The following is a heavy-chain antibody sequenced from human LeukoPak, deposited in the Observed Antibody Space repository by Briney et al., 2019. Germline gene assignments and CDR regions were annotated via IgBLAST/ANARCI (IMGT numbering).Heavy chain of an antibody. CDR2: IKQDGSEK. D-gene: IGHD2-21*02. CDR1: GFTFSSYW. CDR3: AREGPRKPYCGGDCSSDY. Sequence: GGSLRLSCAASGFTFSSYWMSWVRQAPGKGLEWVANIKQDGSEKYYVDSVKGRFTISGDNAKNSLYLQMNSLRAEDTAVYYCAREGPRKPYCGGDCSSDYRGQGTLVTVSS. J-gene: IGHJ4*02. V-gene: IGHV3-7*01.